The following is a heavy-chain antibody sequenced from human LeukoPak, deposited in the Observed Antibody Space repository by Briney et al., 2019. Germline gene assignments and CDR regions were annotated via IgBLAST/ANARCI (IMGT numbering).Heavy chain of an antibody. J-gene: IGHJ6*03. CDR1: GGSISSYYW. Sequence: PSETLSLTCTVSGGSISSYYWMHWVRQAPGKGLVWVSRINSDGINTSYADSVKGRFTISRDNSKNTLYLQMNSLRAEDTAVYYCAREGAAAQSYYMDVWGKGTTVTVSS. CDR2: INSDGINT. CDR3: AREGAAAQSYYMDV. D-gene: IGHD6-13*01. V-gene: IGHV3-74*01.